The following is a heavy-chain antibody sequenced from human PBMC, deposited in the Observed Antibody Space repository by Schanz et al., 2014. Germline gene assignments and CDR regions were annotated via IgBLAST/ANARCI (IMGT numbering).Heavy chain of an antibody. CDR3: TTETIAMAGTFSI. CDR1: GDTFSRYA. V-gene: IGHV7-4-1*02. D-gene: IGHD6-19*01. J-gene: IGHJ4*02. Sequence: QVQLVQSGAEVKKPGSSVKISCKASGDTFSRYAISWVRQAPGQGLEWVGWINTNTGNPTYAQGFTGRFVFSLDTSVSTAYLQISSLKAEDTAAYYCTTETIAMAGTFSIWGQGTLVTVSS. CDR2: INTNTGNP.